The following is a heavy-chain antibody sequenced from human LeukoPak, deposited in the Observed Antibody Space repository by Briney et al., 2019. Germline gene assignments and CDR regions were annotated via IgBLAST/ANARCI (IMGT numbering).Heavy chain of an antibody. CDR1: GFRFSNYC. D-gene: IGHD2-8*02. J-gene: IGHJ4*02. V-gene: IGHV3-74*01. Sequence: GGSLRLSCAPSGFRFSNYCIHWVRQAPAKGRVGVSRIRTDGGSRAYAEFVKGRLTISRDNAKNTVYLQMNSVRADDTAVYYCARDMESGGRAFDSWGQGTLVTVSS. CDR2: IRTDGGSR. CDR3: ARDMESGGRAFDS.